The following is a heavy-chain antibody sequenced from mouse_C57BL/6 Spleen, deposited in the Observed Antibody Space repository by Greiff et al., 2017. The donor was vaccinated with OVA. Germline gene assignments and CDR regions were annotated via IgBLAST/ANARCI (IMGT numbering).Heavy chain of an antibody. CDR2: ISSGGSYT. D-gene: IGHD2-5*01. Sequence: EVQVVESGGDLVKPGGSLKLSCAASGFTFSSYGMSWVRQTPDKRLEWVATISSGGSYTYYPDSVKGRFTICRDNAKITLYLQMSSLNSEDTAMYYCARAYYSNYVDYAMDYWGQGTSVTVSS. V-gene: IGHV5-6*01. J-gene: IGHJ4*01. CDR3: ARAYYSNYVDYAMDY. CDR1: GFTFSSYG.